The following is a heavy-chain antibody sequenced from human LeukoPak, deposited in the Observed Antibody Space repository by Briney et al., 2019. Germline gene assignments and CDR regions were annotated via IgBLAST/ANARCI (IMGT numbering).Heavy chain of an antibody. Sequence: GGSLRLSCAASGFTFSDYYMSWIRQAPGKGLEWVSYISSSGSTIYYADSVKGRFTISRDNAKNSLYLQMNSLRAEDTAVYYCARAVVIMEAYYFDYWGQGTLVTVSS. CDR1: GFTFSDYY. CDR3: ARAVVIMEAYYFDY. CDR2: ISSSGSTI. D-gene: IGHD3-3*01. J-gene: IGHJ4*02. V-gene: IGHV3-11*04.